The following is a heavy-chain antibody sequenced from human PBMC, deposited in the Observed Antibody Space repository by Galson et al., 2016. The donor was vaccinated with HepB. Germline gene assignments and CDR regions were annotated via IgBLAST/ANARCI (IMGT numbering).Heavy chain of an antibody. CDR1: GFTFAYAW. D-gene: IGHD4/OR15-4a*01. J-gene: IGHJ6*03. V-gene: IGHV3-15*01. CDR3: TKVLAYYQYDMDV. CDR2: IKNKADGGTI. Sequence: SLRLSCAASGFTFAYAWMNWVRQAPGKGLEWVGRIKNKADGGTIDYAAPVKGRFTISRDDSKNTLYLQMNSLEIEDTAIYYCTKVLAYYQYDMDVWGRGSMVTVSS.